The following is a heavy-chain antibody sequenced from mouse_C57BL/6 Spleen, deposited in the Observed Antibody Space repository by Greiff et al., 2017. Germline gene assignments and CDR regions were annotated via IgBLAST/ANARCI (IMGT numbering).Heavy chain of an antibody. V-gene: IGHV1-61*01. Sequence: QVQLQQPGAELVRPGSSVKLSCKASGYTFTSYWMDWVKQRPGQGLEWIGNIYPSDSETHYNQKFKDKATLTVDKSSSTAYMQLRSLTSADSAVYYCAREGGITTSGYFEVWGTGTTVTVST. D-gene: IGHD1-1*01. CDR1: GYTFTSYW. CDR2: IYPSDSET. CDR3: AREGGITTSGYFEV. J-gene: IGHJ1*03.